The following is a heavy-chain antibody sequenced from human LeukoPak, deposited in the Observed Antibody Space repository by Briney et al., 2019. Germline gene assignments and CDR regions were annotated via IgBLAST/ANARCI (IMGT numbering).Heavy chain of an antibody. CDR1: GFTFSSYG. D-gene: IGHD6-13*01. J-gene: IGHJ4*02. V-gene: IGHV3-33*01. CDR3: ASGSSSSRAAVD. Sequence: PGRSLRLSCAASGFTFSSYGMHWVRQAPGKGLEWVAVIWYDGSNKYYADSVKGRFTISRDNSKNTLYLQMNSLRAEDTAVYYCASGSSSSRAAVDWGQGTLVTVSS. CDR2: IWYDGSNK.